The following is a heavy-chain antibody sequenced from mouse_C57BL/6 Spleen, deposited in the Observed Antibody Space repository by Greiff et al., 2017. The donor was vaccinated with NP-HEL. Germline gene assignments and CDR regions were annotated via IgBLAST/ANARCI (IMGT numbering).Heavy chain of an antibody. CDR3: ATQFADY. V-gene: IGHV5-4*03. Sequence: EVKLVESGGGLVKPGGSLKLSCAASGFTFSSYAMSWVRQTPEKRLEWVATISDGGSYTYYPDNVKGRFTISRDNAKNNLYLQMSHLKSEDTAMYYCATQFADYWGQGTTLTVSS. CDR1: GFTFSSYA. CDR2: ISDGGSYT. J-gene: IGHJ2*01.